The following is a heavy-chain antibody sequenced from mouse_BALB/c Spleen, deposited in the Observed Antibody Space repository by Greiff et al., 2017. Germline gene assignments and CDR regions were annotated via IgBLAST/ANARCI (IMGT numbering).Heavy chain of an antibody. V-gene: IGHV5-6-5*01. CDR1: GFTFSSYA. J-gene: IGHJ2*01. D-gene: IGHD2-3*01. CDR2: ISSGGST. CDR3: ARDHDGYSDY. Sequence: EVKVEESGGGLVKPGGSLKLSCAASGFTFSSYAMSWVRQTPEKRLEWVASISSGGSTYYPDSVKGRFTISRDNAGNILYLQMSSLRSEDTAMYYCARDHDGYSDYWGQGTTLTVSS.